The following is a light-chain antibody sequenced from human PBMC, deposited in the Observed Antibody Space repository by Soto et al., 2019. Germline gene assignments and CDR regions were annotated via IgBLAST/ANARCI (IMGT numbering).Light chain of an antibody. J-gene: IGKJ1*01. CDR2: DAF. V-gene: IGKV1-5*01. Sequence: IQMTKSPSTLSASVGNRLTITRRARQSISRWLAWYQQTPEKATKRRIYDAFTLEDGVASRFRGSGSWIEFTHSTRGLHPGDFATYYSQQYKSYLQTFRQGTTGDMK. CDR3: QQYKSYLQT. CDR1: QSISRW.